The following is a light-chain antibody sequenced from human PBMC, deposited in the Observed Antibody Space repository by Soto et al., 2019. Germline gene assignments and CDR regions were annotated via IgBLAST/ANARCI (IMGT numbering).Light chain of an antibody. Sequence: QSVLTQPASVSGSPGQSITISCTGTSSDVGAYNYVSWYQQHPGKAPKLMIYDVSNWPSGVSNRFSGSKSGNTASLTISGLQAEDEADYYCYSYTTSSTRVFGGGTKVTVL. CDR1: SSDVGAYNY. CDR2: DVS. J-gene: IGLJ2*01. CDR3: YSYTTSSTRV. V-gene: IGLV2-14*01.